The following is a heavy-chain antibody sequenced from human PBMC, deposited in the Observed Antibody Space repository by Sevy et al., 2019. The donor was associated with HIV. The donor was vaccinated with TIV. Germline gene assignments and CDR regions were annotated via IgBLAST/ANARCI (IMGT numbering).Heavy chain of an antibody. D-gene: IGHD3-16*01. CDR2: IDQDGSDK. V-gene: IGHV3-7*01. CDR1: GFTFSIYA. Sequence: GGSLRLSCATSGFTFSIYAMSWVRQAPGKGLEWVANIDQDGSDKSYVDSVRGRFTISRDNANNFLYLQMSSLRADDTAVYYCARAGGWGNINHSNQILDIWGHGTKVTVSS. J-gene: IGHJ3*02. CDR3: ARAGGWGNINHSNQILDI.